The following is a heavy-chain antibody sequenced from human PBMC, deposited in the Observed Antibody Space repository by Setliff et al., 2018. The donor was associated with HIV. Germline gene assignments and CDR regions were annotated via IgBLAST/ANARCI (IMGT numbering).Heavy chain of an antibody. V-gene: IGHV4-39*02. CDR3: AREDGSSWSYDRFYYYGLDV. D-gene: IGHD6-13*01. CDR1: GGSISSSSYY. J-gene: IGHJ6*02. CDR2: IYYSGST. Sequence: PSETLSLTCTVSGGSISSSSYYWGWIRQPPGKGLEWIGSIYYSGSTYYNPSLKSRVTISVDTSKNQFSLKLSSVTAADTAVYYCAREDGSSWSYDRFYYYGLDVWGQGITVTVSS.